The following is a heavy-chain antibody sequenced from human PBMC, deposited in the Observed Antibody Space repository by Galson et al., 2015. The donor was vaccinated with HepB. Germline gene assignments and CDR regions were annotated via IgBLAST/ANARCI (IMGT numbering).Heavy chain of an antibody. Sequence: SLRLSCAASGFTFSSYSMNWVRQAPGKGLEWVSYISSSSSTIYYADSVKGRFTISRDNAKNSLYLQMNSLRAEDTAVYYCAREENYCSGGSCYWNWFDPWGQGTLVTVSS. V-gene: IGHV3-48*01. CDR1: GFTFSSYS. CDR3: AREENYCSGGSCYWNWFDP. D-gene: IGHD2-15*01. J-gene: IGHJ5*02. CDR2: ISSSSSTI.